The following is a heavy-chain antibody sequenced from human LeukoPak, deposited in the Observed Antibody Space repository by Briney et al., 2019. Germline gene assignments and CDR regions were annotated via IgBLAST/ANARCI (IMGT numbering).Heavy chain of an antibody. D-gene: IGHD3-3*01. J-gene: IGHJ2*01. CDR2: IGDGDGTT. CDR1: GFNFSNYA. CDR3: AKSLQFFNGYFDL. V-gene: IGHV3-23*01. Sequence: PGGSLRLSCAAAGFNFSNYAISWVRRAPGKGLEWVSVIGDGDGTTYYADSVKGRFTISRDNPKNTLYLQMNRLRAGDTAVYFCAKSLQFFNGYFDLWGRGTLVTVSS.